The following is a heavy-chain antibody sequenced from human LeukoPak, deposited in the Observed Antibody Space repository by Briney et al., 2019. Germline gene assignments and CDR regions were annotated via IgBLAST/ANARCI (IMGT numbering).Heavy chain of an antibody. V-gene: IGHV1-69*05. J-gene: IGHJ4*02. CDR3: ARAGGVSGEFDY. CDR2: IIPIFGTA. CDR1: GGTFSSYA. D-gene: IGHD3-10*01. Sequence: GASVKVSCKASGGTFSSYAISWVRQAPGQGLEWMGRIIPIFGTANYAQKFQGRVTITTDESTSTAYMELSSLRSEATAGDYCARAGGVSGEFDYWGQGTLVTVSS.